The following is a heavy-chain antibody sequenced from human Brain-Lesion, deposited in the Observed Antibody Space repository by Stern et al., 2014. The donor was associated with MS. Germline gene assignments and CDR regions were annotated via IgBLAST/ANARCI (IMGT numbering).Heavy chain of an antibody. D-gene: IGHD4-17*01. CDR1: GFSFGDYA. V-gene: IGHV3-49*03. Sequence: VQLVESGGGLIEPGRSLRLSCTASGFSFGDYAINWIRQAPGQGLEWVGFIRSKVYGGAAEYAASVKGRFTISRDDSKSIAYLQVNGLKTEDTAVYYCTRDRLDYGYSYFDYWGQGTLVTVSS. J-gene: IGHJ4*02. CDR2: IRSKVYGGAA. CDR3: TRDRLDYGYSYFDY.